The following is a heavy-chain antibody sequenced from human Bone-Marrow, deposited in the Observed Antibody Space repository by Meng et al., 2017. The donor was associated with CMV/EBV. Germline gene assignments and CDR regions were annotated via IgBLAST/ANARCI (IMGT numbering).Heavy chain of an antibody. V-gene: IGHV3-73*01. CDR1: EFTFSKYW. CDR2: IRSKANSYAT. D-gene: IGHD3-10*01. CDR3: TTGGRDGSGIDY. Sequence: GESLKISCAASEFTFSKYWMSWVRQAPGKGLEWVGRIRSKANSYATGYAASVKDRFTISRDDSKNTAYLQMNSLKIEDTAVYYCTTGGRDGSGIDYWGQGTLVTVSS. J-gene: IGHJ4*02.